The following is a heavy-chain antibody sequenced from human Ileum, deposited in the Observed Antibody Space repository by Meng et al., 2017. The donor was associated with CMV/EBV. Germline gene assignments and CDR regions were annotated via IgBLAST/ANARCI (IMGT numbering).Heavy chain of an antibody. V-gene: IGHV4-39*01. Sequence: VAGASNSSGSFFGGWVRQPPGKGMEYIGSVYYSGATYYNPSLKTRVTISVDTSKKQFSLKLTSVTATDTAVYYCASFAYYYGSGIDYWGQGILVTVSS. D-gene: IGHD3-10*01. CDR2: VYYSGAT. CDR3: ASFAYYYGSGIDY. CDR1: GASNSSGSFF. J-gene: IGHJ4*02.